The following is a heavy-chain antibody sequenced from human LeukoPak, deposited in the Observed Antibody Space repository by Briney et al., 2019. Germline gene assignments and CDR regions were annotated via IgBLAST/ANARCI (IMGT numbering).Heavy chain of an antibody. CDR1: GGIFSNSG. J-gene: IGHJ4*02. D-gene: IGHD6-6*01. CDR2: ISAYNGNT. CDR3: ARAEYSSSSGIDY. Sequence: GASVTVSCKASGGIFSNSGFNWVRQAPGQGLEWMGWISAYNGNTNYAQKLQGRVTMTTDTSTSTAYMELRSLRSDDTAVYYCARAEYSSSSGIDYWGQGTLVTVSS. V-gene: IGHV1-18*01.